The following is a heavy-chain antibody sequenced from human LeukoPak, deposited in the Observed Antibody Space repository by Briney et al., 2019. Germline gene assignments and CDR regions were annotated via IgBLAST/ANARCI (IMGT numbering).Heavy chain of an antibody. Sequence: GGSLRLSCAASGFTFSNYAMSWVRQAPGKGLEWVSAISGSSGSTYYADSVKGRFTISRDNSKNTLYVQMNSLRAEDTAIYYCAKGLRTGVGPYMGYHYYMDVWGKGATVTVSS. CDR3: AKGLRTGVGPYMGYHYYMDV. V-gene: IGHV3-23*01. D-gene: IGHD3-16*01. CDR1: GFTFSNYA. J-gene: IGHJ6*03. CDR2: ISGSSGST.